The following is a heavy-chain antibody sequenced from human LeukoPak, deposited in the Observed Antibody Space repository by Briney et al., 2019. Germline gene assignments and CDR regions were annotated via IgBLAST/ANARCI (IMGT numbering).Heavy chain of an antibody. Sequence: PSETLSLTCTVSGGSISSGGYYWSWIRQPPGKGLECIGYIYHSGGTYYNPSLKSRVTISVDRSKNQFSLRLNSVTAADTAVYYCARVGCSSLNCYRPNYYMDVWGKGTTVTVSS. D-gene: IGHD2-2*01. CDR1: GGSISSGGYY. CDR3: ARVGCSSLNCYRPNYYMDV. V-gene: IGHV4-30-2*01. J-gene: IGHJ6*03. CDR2: IYHSGGT.